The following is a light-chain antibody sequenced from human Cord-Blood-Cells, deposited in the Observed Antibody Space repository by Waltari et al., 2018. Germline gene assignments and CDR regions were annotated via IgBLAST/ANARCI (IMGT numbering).Light chain of an antibody. Sequence: SVSGSPGQSITISCTGTSSDVGGYNYVSWYQQHPGKAPKLMIYDVSNRPSGVSNRFSGSKSGNTASLTISGLQAEDEADYYCSSYTSSSTLGVFGGGTKLTVL. J-gene: IGLJ3*02. CDR3: SSYTSSSTLGV. CDR2: DVS. CDR1: SSDVGGYNY. V-gene: IGLV2-14*04.